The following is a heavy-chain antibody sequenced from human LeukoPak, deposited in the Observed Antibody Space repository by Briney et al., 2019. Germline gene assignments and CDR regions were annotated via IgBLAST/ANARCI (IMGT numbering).Heavy chain of an antibody. V-gene: IGHV4-61*08. CDR2: IYYSGST. Sequence: SETLSLTCAVSGGSLRSDGYSWSWIRQSPGKGLEWIGYIYYSGSTKYNLSLESRVTISVDTSKNQISLNLRSVTAADTAIYYCARRQQTGGDNGLHNWFDPWGQGTLVTVSS. CDR3: ARRQQTGGDNGLHNWFDP. CDR1: GGSLRSDGYS. D-gene: IGHD2-21*01. J-gene: IGHJ5*02.